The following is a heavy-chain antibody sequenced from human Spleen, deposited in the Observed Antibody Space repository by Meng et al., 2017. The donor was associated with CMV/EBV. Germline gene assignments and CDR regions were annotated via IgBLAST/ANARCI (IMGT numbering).Heavy chain of an antibody. Sequence: FTSYGISWVRQAPGQGLEWMGWISAYNGNTNYAQKLQGRVTMTTDTSTSTAYMELRSLRSDDTAVYYCARDHRESELQSYYYYGMDVWGQGTTVTVSS. CDR3: ARDHRESELQSYYYYGMDV. V-gene: IGHV1-18*01. D-gene: IGHD1-26*01. CDR2: ISAYNGNT. J-gene: IGHJ6*02. CDR1: FTSYG.